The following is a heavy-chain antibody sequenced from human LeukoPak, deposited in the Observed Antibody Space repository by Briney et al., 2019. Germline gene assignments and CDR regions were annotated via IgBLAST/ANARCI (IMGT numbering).Heavy chain of an antibody. CDR1: GFTFSSYS. V-gene: IGHV3-21*01. D-gene: IGHD4-17*01. CDR2: ISSSSSYI. J-gene: IGHJ3*02. CDR3: AGDQAGDGAFDI. Sequence: GGSLRPSCAASGFTFSSYSMYWVRQAPGKGLEWVSSISSSSSYIYYADSVKGRFTISRDNAKNSLYLQMNSLRAEDTAVYYCAGDQAGDGAFDIWGQGTMVTVSS.